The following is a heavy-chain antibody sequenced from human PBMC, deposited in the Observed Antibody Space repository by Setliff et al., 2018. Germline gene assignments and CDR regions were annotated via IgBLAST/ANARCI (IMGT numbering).Heavy chain of an antibody. J-gene: IGHJ3*01. V-gene: IGHV1-69*13. CDR2: IIPIFGTA. CDR1: GGTFSSYA. D-gene: IGHD3-22*01. Sequence: SVKVSCKASGGTFSSYAISWVRQAPGQGLEWMGGIIPIFGTANYAQKFQGRVTITADESTSTAYMELTRLRPEDTAIYYCARDKADYYDRSGYSGASDVWGQGTMVTVSS. CDR3: ARDKADYYDRSGYSGASDV.